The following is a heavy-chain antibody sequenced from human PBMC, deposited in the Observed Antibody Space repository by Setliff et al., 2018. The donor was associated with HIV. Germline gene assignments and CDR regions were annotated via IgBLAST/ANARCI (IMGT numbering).Heavy chain of an antibody. J-gene: IGHJ4*02. D-gene: IGHD4-17*01. V-gene: IGHV4-39*01. CDR3: TRRDVTTGMDS. Sequence: ETLSLTCAVSGGSISSSSYYWDWIRQPPGKSLEWVGSIFYTGSTNYRPSLESRVIVSLDTSKNQFSLKLSSVTAADTAVYYCTRRDVTTGMDSWGPGILVTVSS. CDR1: GGSISSSSYY. CDR2: IFYTGST.